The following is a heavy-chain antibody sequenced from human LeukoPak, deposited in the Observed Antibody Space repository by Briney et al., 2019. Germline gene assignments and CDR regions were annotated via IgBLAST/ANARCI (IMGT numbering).Heavy chain of an antibody. Sequence: SDTLSHTCVVYAGTFSVYSWSWISQPPGKERECIGEINHSGSTKYNPSLKSRVTISEEPSKNQFSLNLTPVTAADTAVYYCPGRPPPFGRDFWSGYRDYWGQGTLVTVSS. J-gene: IGHJ4*02. CDR2: INHSGST. CDR3: PGRPPPFGRDFWSGYRDY. V-gene: IGHV4-34*08. CDR1: AGTFSVYS. D-gene: IGHD3-3*01.